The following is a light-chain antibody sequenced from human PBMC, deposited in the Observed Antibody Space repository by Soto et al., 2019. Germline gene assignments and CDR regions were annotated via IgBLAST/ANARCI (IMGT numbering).Light chain of an antibody. CDR3: NSYTSSSTYV. V-gene: IGLV2-14*03. CDR2: DVT. Sequence: QSVLTQPASVSGSPGQSITISCTGTSSDVGGFNYVSWYQQHPGKAPKLMIYDVTNRPSGVSYRFSGSKSGTTASLTISGLQAEDEAEYYYNSYTSSSTYVFGTGTKLTVL. J-gene: IGLJ1*01. CDR1: SSDVGGFNY.